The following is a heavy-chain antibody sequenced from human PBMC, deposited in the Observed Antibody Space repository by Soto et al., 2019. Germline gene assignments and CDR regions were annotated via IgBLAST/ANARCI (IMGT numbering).Heavy chain of an antibody. J-gene: IGHJ6*02. D-gene: IGHD3-10*01. Sequence: EVQLVESGGGLVKPGGSLRLSCAASGFTFSSYSMNWVRQAPGKGLEWVSSISSSSSYIYYAASVKGRFTISRDNAKNSRYLQMNSLRAEDTAVYYCARAELSGNYGMAVWGHGTTFTVSS. V-gene: IGHV3-21*01. CDR1: GFTFSSYS. CDR3: ARAELSGNYGMAV. CDR2: ISSSSSYI.